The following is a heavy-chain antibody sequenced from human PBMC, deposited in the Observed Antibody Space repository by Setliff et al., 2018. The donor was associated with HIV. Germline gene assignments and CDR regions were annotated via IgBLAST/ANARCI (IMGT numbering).Heavy chain of an antibody. CDR3: ARGLNYYGSGSYLPLGY. CDR2: IDHSGST. V-gene: IGHV4-34*01. CDR1: GGSFNDYY. D-gene: IGHD3-10*01. Sequence: SETLSLTCAVYGGSFNDYYWTWIRQPPGKGLEWIGEIDHSGSTKYHASLKSRVTISIDTSKNQISLKLSSVTAADTAVYYCARGLNYYGSGSYLPLGYLGQGTLVTVSS. J-gene: IGHJ4*02.